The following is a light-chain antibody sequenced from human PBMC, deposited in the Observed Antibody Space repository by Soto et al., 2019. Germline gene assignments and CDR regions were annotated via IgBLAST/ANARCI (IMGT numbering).Light chain of an antibody. Sequence: EIMMTQFPGTLSVSPGERATLSCRASQNINIYLAWYQQKPGQAPRLLIYGASIRATGIPARFSGSGSGREFTLAISSLQSEDSAVYYCQQYSDWPPITFGQGTRLEIK. CDR1: QNINIY. CDR2: GAS. J-gene: IGKJ5*01. CDR3: QQYSDWPPIT. V-gene: IGKV3-15*01.